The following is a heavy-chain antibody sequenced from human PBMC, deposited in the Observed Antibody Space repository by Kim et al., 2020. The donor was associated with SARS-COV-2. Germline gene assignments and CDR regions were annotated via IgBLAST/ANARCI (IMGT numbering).Heavy chain of an antibody. D-gene: IGHD3-16*01. CDR2: IWFDGSNK. CDR1: GLTFSNYG. V-gene: IGHV3-33*06. J-gene: IGHJ6*02. Sequence: GGSLRLSCAASGLTFSNYGMHWVRQAPGKGLEWVAVIWFDGSNKYYADSVKGRFTISRDISKNTLYLQMNSLRVEDTAVYYCAKDTGGHYYFYYGIDVWGQGTTVTVSS. CDR3: AKDTGGHYYFYYGIDV.